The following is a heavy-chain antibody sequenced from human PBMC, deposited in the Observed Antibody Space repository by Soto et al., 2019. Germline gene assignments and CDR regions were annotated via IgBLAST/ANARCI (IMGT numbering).Heavy chain of an antibody. CDR1: GYSVASNTGA. Sequence: PSHTLSLTCAISGYSVASNTGALNWIRQSPSRGLEWLGRTYYRSKWYHDYAVSVKSRITISPDTSKNQFSLQLDSVTPEDTAVYYCAGEDNHDAFDIWGQGTMVTVSS. CDR2: TYYRSKWYH. J-gene: IGHJ3*02. CDR3: AGEDNHDAFDI. V-gene: IGHV6-1*01.